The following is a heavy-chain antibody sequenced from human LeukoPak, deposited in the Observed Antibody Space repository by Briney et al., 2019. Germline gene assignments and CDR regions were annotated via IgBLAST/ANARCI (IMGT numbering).Heavy chain of an antibody. D-gene: IGHD6-13*01. CDR3: ARGLYSSSWYRDYFDY. CDR1: GYTFTGYY. CDR2: INPNSGGT. Sequence: ASVKVSCKASGYTFTGYYMHWVRQAPGQGLEWMGWINPNSGGTNYAQKFQGRVIMTRDTSISTAYMELSRLRSDDTAVYYCARGLYSSSWYRDYFDYWGQGTLVTVSS. J-gene: IGHJ4*02. V-gene: IGHV1-2*02.